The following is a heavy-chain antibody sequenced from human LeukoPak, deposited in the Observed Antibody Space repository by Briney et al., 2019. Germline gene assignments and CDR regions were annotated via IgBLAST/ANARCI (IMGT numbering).Heavy chain of an antibody. J-gene: IGHJ4*02. D-gene: IGHD3-10*01. Sequence: GGSLRLSCAASGFTFSDYGMHWVRQAPGKGLEWVAPVSYDGGNKFYADSVRDRFTISRDNSKNTLFLQMNSLRIEDTAVYYCAKVFEVRGARRPKDYWGQGTLVTVSS. CDR3: AKVFEVRGARRPKDY. CDR2: VSYDGGNK. V-gene: IGHV3-30*18. CDR1: GFTFSDYG.